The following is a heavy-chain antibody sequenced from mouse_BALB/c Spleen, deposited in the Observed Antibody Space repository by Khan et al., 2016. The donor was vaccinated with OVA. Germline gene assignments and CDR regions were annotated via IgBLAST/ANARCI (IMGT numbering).Heavy chain of an antibody. V-gene: IGHV9-3*02. CDR3: ATGVLGLRTPIPFAY. J-gene: IGHJ3*01. CDR1: GYTFTNYG. CDR2: INTKTGEP. D-gene: IGHD1-2*01. Sequence: QIQLVQSGPELKKPGATVKISCKASGYTFTNYGMNWVKQAPGKGLKWMGWINTKTGEPTYAEEFKGRFAFSLETSASTAYLQINNLKNADTATYFCATGVLGLRTPIPFAYWGQGTLVTVSA.